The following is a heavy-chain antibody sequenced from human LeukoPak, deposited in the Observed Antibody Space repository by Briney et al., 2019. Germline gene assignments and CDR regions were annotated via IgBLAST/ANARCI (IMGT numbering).Heavy chain of an antibody. Sequence: SETLSLTCTVSGGSISSGGYYWSWIRQHPGKGLEWIGYIYYSGSTYYDPSLKSRVTISVDTSKNQFSLKLSSVTAADTAVYYCARADVCGGDCSSFDYWGQGTLVTVSS. CDR2: IYYSGST. D-gene: IGHD2-21*02. CDR1: GGSISSGGYY. CDR3: ARADVCGGDCSSFDY. J-gene: IGHJ4*02. V-gene: IGHV4-31*03.